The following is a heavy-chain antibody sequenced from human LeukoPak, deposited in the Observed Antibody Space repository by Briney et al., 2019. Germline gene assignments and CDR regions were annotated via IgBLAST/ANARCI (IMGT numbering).Heavy chain of an antibody. V-gene: IGHV3-30-3*01. D-gene: IGHD3-3*01. J-gene: IGHJ6*02. Sequence: RAGGSLRLSCAASGFTFSSYAMHWVRQAPGKGLEWMAVISYDGSNKYYADSVKGRFTISRDNSKNTLYLQMNSLRAEDTAVYYCARDLTEWSKYYYYGMDVWGQGTTVTVSS. CDR2: ISYDGSNK. CDR1: GFTFSSYA. CDR3: ARDLTEWSKYYYYGMDV.